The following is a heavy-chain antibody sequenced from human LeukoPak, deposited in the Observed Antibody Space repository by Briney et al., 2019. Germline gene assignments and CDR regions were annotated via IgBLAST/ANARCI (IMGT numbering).Heavy chain of an antibody. CDR2: ISSRNNYT. V-gene: IGHV3-11*06. D-gene: IGHD1-1*01. J-gene: IGHJ4*02. CDR1: GFTFSDYY. CDR3: ARSGNYDC. Sequence: GGSLRLSCAASGFTFSDYYMTWIRQAPGKGLEYISYISSRNNYTRYADSVKGRFTISRDNAKNSLYLQMNSLRDEDTALYYCARSGNYDCWGQGTLVTVSS.